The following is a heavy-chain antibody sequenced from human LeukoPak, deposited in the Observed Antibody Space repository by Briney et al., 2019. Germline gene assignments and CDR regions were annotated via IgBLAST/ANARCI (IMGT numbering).Heavy chain of an antibody. CDR3: ATDPYYYGSGSTDY. Sequence: GGSLRLSWAASGFTFSTYSMNWVRQAPGKGPEWVSYIISSSSAIYYADSVKGRFTISRDNAKNSLYLQMNSQRAEDTAVYYCATDPYYYGSGSTDYWGQGTLVTVSS. D-gene: IGHD3-10*01. CDR1: GFTFSTYS. V-gene: IGHV3-48*04. CDR2: IISSSSAI. J-gene: IGHJ4*02.